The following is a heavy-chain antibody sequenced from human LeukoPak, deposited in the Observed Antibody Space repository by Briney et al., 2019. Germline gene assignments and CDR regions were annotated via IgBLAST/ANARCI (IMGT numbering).Heavy chain of an antibody. V-gene: IGHV4-4*07. Sequence: KPSETLSLTCTVSGGSISSYYWSWIRQPAGKGLEWIGRIYTSGSTKYNPSLKRRVTMPVDTSKHQFSLKLSSVTSAHTAVHLCARDRVGATDYWGERALVTVSS. CDR3: ARDRVGATDY. CDR2: IYTSGST. J-gene: IGHJ4*02. D-gene: IGHD1-26*01. CDR1: GGSISSYY.